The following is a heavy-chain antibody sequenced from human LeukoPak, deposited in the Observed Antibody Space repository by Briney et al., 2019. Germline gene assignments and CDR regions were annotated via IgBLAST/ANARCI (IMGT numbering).Heavy chain of an antibody. D-gene: IGHD3-22*01. J-gene: IGHJ4*02. CDR2: INPDSGVT. CDR3: ARSTDSSGYQAWFDY. V-gene: IGHV1-2*06. Sequence: ASVKVSCKASGYTFTGYYMHWVRQAPGQGLEWLRRINPDSGVTNYAQKFQGRVTMTRDTSISTAYMELSRLTFDDTAVYYCARSTDSSGYQAWFDYWGQGTLVTVSS. CDR1: GYTFTGYY.